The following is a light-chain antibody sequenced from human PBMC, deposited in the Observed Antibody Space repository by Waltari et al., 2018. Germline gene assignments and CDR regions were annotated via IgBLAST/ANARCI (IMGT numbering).Light chain of an antibody. CDR2: AVS. CDR1: SSDVGGYTY. J-gene: IGLJ1*01. V-gene: IGLV2-14*03. CDR3: SSYSSSSTRV. Sequence: SALTQPASVSGSPGQSITISCTGTSSDVGGYTYVPWYRQHPGKAPKLMIYAVSNRPSGVSNRFSGSKSGNTASLTISGLQAEDEAGYYCSSYSSSSTRVFGTGAKVTVL.